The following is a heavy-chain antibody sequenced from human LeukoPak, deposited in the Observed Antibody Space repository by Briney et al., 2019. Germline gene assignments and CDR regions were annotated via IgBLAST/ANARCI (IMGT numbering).Heavy chain of an antibody. V-gene: IGHV5-51*01. CDR2: IYPGDSDT. CDR3: ARRYCSSTSCYGENYFDY. J-gene: IGHJ4*02. CDR1: GYSFTSYW. D-gene: IGHD2-2*01. Sequence: GESLKISCKGSGYSFTSYWIGWVRQMPGKGLEWMGIIYPGDSDTRYSPSVQGQVTISADKSISTAYLQWSSLKASDTAMYYCARRYCSSTSCYGENYFDYWGQGTLVTVSS.